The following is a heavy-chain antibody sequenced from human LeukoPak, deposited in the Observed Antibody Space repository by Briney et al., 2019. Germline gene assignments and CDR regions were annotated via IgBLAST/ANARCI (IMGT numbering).Heavy chain of an antibody. J-gene: IGHJ4*02. CDR1: GGSISSGAYY. D-gene: IGHD6-13*01. CDR2: IYYSGST. Sequence: SETLSLTCTVSGGSISSGAYYWSWIRQPQGKGLEWIGHIYYSGSTYYNPSLQSRVSLSVDTSKSQFSLILNSVTAADTAAYYCARGDSSSWSFKIWGQGSLVTVSS. CDR3: ARGDSSSWSFKI. V-gene: IGHV4-30-4*01.